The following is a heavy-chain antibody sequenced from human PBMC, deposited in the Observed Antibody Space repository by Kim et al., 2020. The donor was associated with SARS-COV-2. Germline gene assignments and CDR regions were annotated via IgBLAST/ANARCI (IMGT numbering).Heavy chain of an antibody. CDR2: IDPSDSYT. CDR1: GYSFTSYW. V-gene: IGHV5-10-1*01. D-gene: IGHD2-2*01. Sequence: GESLKISCKGSGYSFTSYWISWVRQMPGKGLEWMGRIDPSDSYTNYSPSFQGHVTISADKSISTAYLQWSSLKASDTAMYYCARLFPRRSVVPAAMVNWGQGTLVTVSS. J-gene: IGHJ4*02. CDR3: ARLFPRRSVVPAAMVN.